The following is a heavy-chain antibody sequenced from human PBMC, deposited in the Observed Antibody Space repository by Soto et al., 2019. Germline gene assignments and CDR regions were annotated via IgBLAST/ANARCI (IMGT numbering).Heavy chain of an antibody. D-gene: IGHD1-26*01. J-gene: IGHJ4*02. CDR2: ISYDGSNK. Sequence: QVQLVESGGGVVQAGRSLRLSCAASGFTFSSYGMHWVRQAPGKGLEWAAVISYDGSNKYYADSVKGRFTISRDNSKNTLYLQMNSLRAEDTAVYYCAKESPRWELLLDYWGQGTLVTVSS. CDR3: AKESPRWELLLDY. CDR1: GFTFSSYG. V-gene: IGHV3-30*18.